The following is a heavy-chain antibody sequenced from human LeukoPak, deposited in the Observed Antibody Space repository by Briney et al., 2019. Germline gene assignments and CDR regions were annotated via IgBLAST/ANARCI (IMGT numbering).Heavy chain of an antibody. Sequence: PGRSLRLSCAAPGFTFSSYAMHWVRQAPGKGLEWVAVISYDGSNKYYADSVKGRFTISRDNSKNTLYLRMNSLRAEDTAVYYCARLYGDFDYWGQGTLVTVSS. CDR1: GFTFSSYA. CDR3: ARLYGDFDY. V-gene: IGHV3-30*04. J-gene: IGHJ4*02. D-gene: IGHD4-17*01. CDR2: ISYDGSNK.